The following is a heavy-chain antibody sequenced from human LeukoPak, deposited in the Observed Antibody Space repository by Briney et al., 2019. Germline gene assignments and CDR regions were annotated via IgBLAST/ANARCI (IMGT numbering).Heavy chain of an antibody. CDR1: GFTFSSYA. Sequence: GRSLRLSCAASGFTFSSYAMHWVRQAPGKGLEWVAVISYDGSNKYYADSVKGRFTISRDNSKNSLYLQMNSLRAEDTAVYYCAAGVAVAGTFYWGQGTLVTVSS. CDR3: AAGVAVAGTFY. J-gene: IGHJ4*02. D-gene: IGHD6-19*01. V-gene: IGHV3-30*04. CDR2: ISYDGSNK.